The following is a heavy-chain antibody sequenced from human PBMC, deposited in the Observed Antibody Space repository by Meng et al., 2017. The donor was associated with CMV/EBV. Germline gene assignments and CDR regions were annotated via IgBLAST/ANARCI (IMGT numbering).Heavy chain of an antibody. D-gene: IGHD6-13*01. CDR3: ARNKARSSSSWYHFDY. CDR2: IYYSGSP. V-gene: IGHV4-61*01. Sequence: SETLSLTCTVSGGSVSSCSYYWSWIRQPPGKGLEWIGYIYYSGSPNYNPSLKSRVTISVDTSKNQFSLKLSSVTAADTAVYYCARNKARSSSSWYHFDYWGQGTLVTVSS. J-gene: IGHJ4*02. CDR1: GGSVSSCSYY.